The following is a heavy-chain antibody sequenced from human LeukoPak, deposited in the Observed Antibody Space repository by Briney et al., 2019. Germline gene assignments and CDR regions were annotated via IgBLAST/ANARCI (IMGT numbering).Heavy chain of an antibody. Sequence: GGSLRLSCAASGFTVSSNYMSWVRQAPGKGLEWVSVIYSGGSTYYADSVKGRFTISRDNSKNTLYLQMNSLRAEDTAVYYCARSRTYSSAVDYWGQGTLVTVSS. CDR3: ARSRTYSSAVDY. CDR2: IYSGGST. CDR1: GFTVSSNY. D-gene: IGHD3-10*01. V-gene: IGHV3-53*01. J-gene: IGHJ4*02.